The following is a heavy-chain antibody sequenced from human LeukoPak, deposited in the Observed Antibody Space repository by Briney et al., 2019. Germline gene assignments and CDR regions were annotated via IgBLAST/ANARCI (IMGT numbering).Heavy chain of an antibody. CDR3: ARNVNLRWELYDY. J-gene: IGHJ4*02. V-gene: IGHV7-4-1*02. CDR2: INTNTGNP. D-gene: IGHD1-26*01. Sequence: ASVKVSCKASGYTFTNYAMNWVRQAPGQGLDWMGLINTNTGNPTYAQGFTGRFVFSLDTSVSTEHLQINSLKAEDTAVYYCARNVNLRWELYDYWGQGTLVTVSS. CDR1: GYTFTNYA.